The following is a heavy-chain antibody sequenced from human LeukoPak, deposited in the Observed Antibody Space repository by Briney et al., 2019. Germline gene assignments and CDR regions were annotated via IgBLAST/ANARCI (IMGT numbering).Heavy chain of an antibody. CDR1: GFTFSSYS. CDR2: ISSSSSTI. D-gene: IGHD3-3*01. CDR3: ARGGGIGDFWSGLYYYYYMDV. J-gene: IGHJ6*03. Sequence: QAGGSLRLSCAASGFTFSSYSMNWVRQAPGKGLEWVSYISSSSSTIYYADSVEGRFTISRDNAKNSLYLQMNSLRAEDTAVYYCARGGGIGDFWSGLYYYYYMDVWGKGTTVTVSS. V-gene: IGHV3-48*04.